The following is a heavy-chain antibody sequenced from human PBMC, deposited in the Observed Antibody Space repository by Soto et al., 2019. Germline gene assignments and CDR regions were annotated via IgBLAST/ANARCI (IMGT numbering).Heavy chain of an antibody. J-gene: IGHJ5*02. Sequence: LSLTCTVSGGSVSSGSYYWSWIRQPPGKGLEWIGYIYYSGSTNYNPSLKSRVTISVDTSKNQFSLKLSSVTAADTAVYYCAREFSGYTNWFDPWGQGTLVTVSS. CDR3: AREFSGYTNWFDP. CDR2: IYYSGST. D-gene: IGHD3-16*02. V-gene: IGHV4-61*01. CDR1: GGSVSSGSYY.